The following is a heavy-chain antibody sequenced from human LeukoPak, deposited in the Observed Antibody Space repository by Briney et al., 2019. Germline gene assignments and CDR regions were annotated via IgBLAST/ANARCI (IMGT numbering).Heavy chain of an antibody. CDR2: IWYDGSNK. D-gene: IGHD3-22*01. CDR3: ARVYFVGGYNDAPPDY. CDR1: GFIFNNYG. J-gene: IGHJ4*02. Sequence: GRSLRLSCAASGFIFNNYGMYWVRQAPGKGLEWVAVIWYDGSNKYYADSVKGRFTITRDNSKNTVYLQMNSLRVEDTAVYYCARVYFVGGYNDAPPDYWGQGTLVTVSS. V-gene: IGHV3-33*07.